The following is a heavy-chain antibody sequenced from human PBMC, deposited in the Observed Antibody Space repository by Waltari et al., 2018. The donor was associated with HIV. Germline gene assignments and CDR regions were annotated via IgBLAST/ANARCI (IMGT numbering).Heavy chain of an antibody. CDR2: IYHSGTT. CDR1: GGAISSSNC. CDR3: ARARPLLTTWAGVFDI. J-gene: IGHJ3*02. Sequence: QVQLQESGPGLVTPSGTLSLTCVVSGGAISSSNCWSWVRQPPGKGLEWIGEIYHSGTTNYNPSLKSRVAISMDQSENQFSLILNSVTAADTAMYFCARARPLLTTWAGVFDIWGRGTMVIVSS. D-gene: IGHD4-17*01. V-gene: IGHV4-4*02.